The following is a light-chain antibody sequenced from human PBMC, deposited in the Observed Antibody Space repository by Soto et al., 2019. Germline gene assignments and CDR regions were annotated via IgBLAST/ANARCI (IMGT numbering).Light chain of an antibody. CDR2: RNN. V-gene: IGLV1-47*01. CDR3: AAWDDSLSGQV. Sequence: QSVLTQPPSVSGTPGQRVTISCSGSSSNIGSNYVYWYQQLPGTAPKLLIYRNNQRPSGVPDRFSGSKSGTSASLAISGLRSEDEADYYCAAWDDSLSGQVFGGGTKVTVL. CDR1: SSNIGSNY. J-gene: IGLJ2*01.